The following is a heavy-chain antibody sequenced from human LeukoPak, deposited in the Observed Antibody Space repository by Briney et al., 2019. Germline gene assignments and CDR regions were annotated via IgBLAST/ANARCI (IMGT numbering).Heavy chain of an antibody. CDR3: ARGGYYDSSGYYYPFDY. Sequence: ASVKVSCKASGYTFTGYYMHWLRQAPGQGLEWMGWINPNSGGTNSAQKFQGRVTMTRDTSISTAYMELSRLRSDDTAVYYCARGGYYDSSGYYYPFDYWGQGTLATVSS. CDR1: GYTFTGYY. J-gene: IGHJ4*02. V-gene: IGHV1-2*02. CDR2: INPNSGGT. D-gene: IGHD3-22*01.